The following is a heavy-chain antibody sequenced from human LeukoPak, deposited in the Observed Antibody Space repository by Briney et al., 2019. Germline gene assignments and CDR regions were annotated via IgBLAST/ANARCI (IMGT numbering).Heavy chain of an antibody. CDR1: GYTFTGYY. V-gene: IGHV1-2*02. CDR2: INPNSGGT. J-gene: IGHJ5*02. CDR3: ARVSDCSSPSCPNWFDR. D-gene: IGHD2-2*01. Sequence: GASVKVSCKASGYTFTGYYMHWVRQAPGQGLEWMGWINPNSGGTNYAQKFQGRVTMTRDTSISTAYMELSRLRSDDTAVYYCARVSDCSSPSCPNWFDRWGQGTLVTVSS.